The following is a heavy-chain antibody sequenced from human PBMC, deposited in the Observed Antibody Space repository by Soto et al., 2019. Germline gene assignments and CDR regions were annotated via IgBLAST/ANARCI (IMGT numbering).Heavy chain of an antibody. CDR3: AKGPYTRIAVAGYFQH. CDR1: GFTFDDYA. Sequence: GGSLRLSCAASGFTFDDYAMHWVRQAPGKGLEWVSGISWNSGSICYADSVKGRFTISRDNAKNSLYLQMNSLRAEDTSLYYCAKGPYTRIAVAGYFQHWGQGTLVTVSS. CDR2: ISWNSGSI. V-gene: IGHV3-9*01. D-gene: IGHD6-19*01. J-gene: IGHJ1*01.